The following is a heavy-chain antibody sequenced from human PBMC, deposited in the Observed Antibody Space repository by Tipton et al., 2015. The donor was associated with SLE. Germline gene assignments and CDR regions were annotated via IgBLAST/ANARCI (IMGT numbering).Heavy chain of an antibody. V-gene: IGHV4-31*03. CDR1: GGSLRSGDYY. Sequence: TLSLTCTVSGGSLRSGDYYWSWIRHQPGKGLEWTGYIHDSGKTVYNPSLQGRLTVSIDTSKNQFSLRLNSVTAADTAVYYCARGPTPVDPWGQGTLVIASS. CDR3: ARGPTPVDP. J-gene: IGHJ5*02. CDR2: IHDSGKT.